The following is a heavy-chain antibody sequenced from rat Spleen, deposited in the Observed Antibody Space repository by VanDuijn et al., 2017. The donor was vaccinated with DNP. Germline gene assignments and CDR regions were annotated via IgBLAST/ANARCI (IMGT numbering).Heavy chain of an antibody. V-gene: IGHV5-22*01. J-gene: IGHJ2*01. CDR3: VRWNSGHFDY. Sequence: EVQLVESGGGLVQPGRSLKLSCAASGFTFSDYYMAWVRQAPTKGLEWVAYIGSDGYAPYYGDSVKGRFTISRDNAKNTLHLQMSSLRSEDTATYYCVRWNSGHFDYWGQGVMVTVSS. D-gene: IGHD4-3*01. CDR1: GFTFSDYY. CDR2: IGSDGYAP.